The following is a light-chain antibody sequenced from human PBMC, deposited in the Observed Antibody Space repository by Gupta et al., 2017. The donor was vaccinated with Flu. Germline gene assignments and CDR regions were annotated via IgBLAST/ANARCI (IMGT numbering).Light chain of an antibody. J-gene: IGLJ1*01. Sequence: SALTQPPSASGSPGQSVTISCTGTSSDVGGYDFVSWYQQHPGKPPKLILYEVTKRPSGGPDRFSGSKSGTTAALTVTGLQAEEEADYYYSSYADSTNSFYVFGTGTKLTVL. V-gene: IGLV2-8*01. CDR2: EVT. CDR1: SSDVGGYDF. CDR3: SSYADSTNSFYV.